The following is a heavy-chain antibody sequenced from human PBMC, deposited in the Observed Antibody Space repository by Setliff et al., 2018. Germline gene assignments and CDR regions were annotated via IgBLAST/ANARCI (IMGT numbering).Heavy chain of an antibody. Sequence: ASVKVSCKASGYTFTTHGLHWVRQAPGQRLEWMGWFNVGHGYTKYSQKFQGRVTMTTDTSTNTAYMEVRSLGSDDTAMYYCARAVGYCSGGSCYKGDDYWGQGTLVTVSS. CDR3: ARAVGYCSGGSCYKGDDY. D-gene: IGHD2-15*01. CDR1: GYTFTTHG. V-gene: IGHV1-3*01. J-gene: IGHJ4*02. CDR2: FNVGHGYT.